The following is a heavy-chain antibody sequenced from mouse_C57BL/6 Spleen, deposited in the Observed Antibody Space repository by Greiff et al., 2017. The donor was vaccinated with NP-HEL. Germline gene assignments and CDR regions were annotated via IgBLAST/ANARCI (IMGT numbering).Heavy chain of an antibody. D-gene: IGHD2-1*01. V-gene: IGHV1-52*01. CDR3: ARNGNYEEAMDY. CDR2: IDPSDSET. J-gene: IGHJ4*01. CDR1: GYTFTSYW. Sequence: QVQLQQPGAELVRPGSSVKLSCKASGYTFTSYWMHWVKQRPIQGLEWIGNIDPSDSETHYNQKFKDKATLTVDKSSSTAFMQLSSLTSEDSAVYYCARNGNYEEAMDYWGQGTSVTVSS.